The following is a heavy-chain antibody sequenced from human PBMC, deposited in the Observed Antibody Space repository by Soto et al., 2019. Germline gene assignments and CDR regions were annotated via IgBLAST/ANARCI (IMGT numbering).Heavy chain of an antibody. D-gene: IGHD3-22*01. J-gene: IGHJ4*02. V-gene: IGHV4-34*01. CDR2: INHSGST. CDR1: GGSFSGYY. CDR3: ARVCYYYDSSGYYSPYFDY. Sequence: QVQLQQWGAGLLKPSETLSLTCAVYGGSFSGYYWSWIRQPPGKGLEWIGEINHSGSTNYNPSLKSRVTISVDTSKNQFSLKLSSVNAADTAVYYCARVCYYYDSSGYYSPYFDYWGQGTLVTVSS.